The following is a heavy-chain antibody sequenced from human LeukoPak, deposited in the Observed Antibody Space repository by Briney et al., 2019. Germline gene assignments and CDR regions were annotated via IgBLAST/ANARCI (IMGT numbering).Heavy chain of an antibody. J-gene: IGHJ4*02. CDR3: AKPLGNINSVAVAFDY. D-gene: IGHD6-19*01. CDR2: ISGSGGST. Sequence: GGSLRLSGAASGFTFSSYAMSWVRQAPGKGLEWVSDISGSGGSTYYADSVKGRFTISRDNSKNTLYLQMNGLRAEDTAVYYCAKPLGNINSVAVAFDYWGQGTLVTVSS. CDR1: GFTFSSYA. V-gene: IGHV3-23*01.